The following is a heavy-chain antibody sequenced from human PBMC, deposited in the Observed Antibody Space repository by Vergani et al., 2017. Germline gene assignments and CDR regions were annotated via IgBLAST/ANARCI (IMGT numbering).Heavy chain of an antibody. D-gene: IGHD3/OR15-3a*01. V-gene: IGHV4-31*03. CDR2: IYYSGST. J-gene: IGHJ5*02. CDR1: GASISSGGFY. Sequence: QVQLQESGPGLVKPSQTLSLTCTVSGASISSGGFYWSWIRQHPGKGLEWIGYIYYSGSTYYNPSLKSRVIISVDTSKNQFSLRLNSVTAADTAVYYCARGETRTDWFDPWGQGTLVTVSS. CDR3: ARGETRTDWFDP.